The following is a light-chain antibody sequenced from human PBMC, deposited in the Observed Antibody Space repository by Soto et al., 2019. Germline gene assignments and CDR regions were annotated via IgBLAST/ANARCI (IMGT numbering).Light chain of an antibody. CDR3: QQYGSSRWM. CDR2: GAS. Sequence: EIVLTQSPGTLSLSPGARDPLSCRASQSVSSSYLAWYQQKPGQAPRLLIYGASSRATGIPDRFSGSGSGTDFTLTISRLEPEDFAVYYCQQYGSSRWMFGQGTKVDIK. J-gene: IGKJ1*01. CDR1: QSVSSSY. V-gene: IGKV3-20*01.